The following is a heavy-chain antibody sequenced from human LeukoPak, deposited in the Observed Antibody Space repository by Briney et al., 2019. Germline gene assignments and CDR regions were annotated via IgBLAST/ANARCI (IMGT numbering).Heavy chain of an antibody. J-gene: IGHJ3*02. CDR2: INPSGGST. CDR1: GYTFTSYY. CDR3: AGGSGWYKDAFDI. V-gene: IGHV1-46*01. D-gene: IGHD6-19*01. Sequence: ASVKVSCKASGYTFTSYYMHWVRQAPGQGLEWMGIINPSGGSTSYAQKFQGRVTMTRDTSTSTVYMELSRLRSDDTAVYYCAGGSGWYKDAFDIWGQGTMVTVSS.